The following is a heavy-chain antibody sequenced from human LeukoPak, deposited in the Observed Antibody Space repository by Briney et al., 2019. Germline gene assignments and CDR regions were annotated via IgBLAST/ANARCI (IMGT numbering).Heavy chain of an antibody. CDR1: GFTFSSYA. V-gene: IGHV3-30-3*01. D-gene: IGHD3-22*01. J-gene: IGHJ6*02. CDR2: ISYDGSNK. CDR3: ARVGRGDYYDSSGEIYGMDV. Sequence: GGSLRLSCAASGFTFSSYAMHWVRQAPGKGLEWVAVISYDGSNKYYADSVKGRFTISRDNSKNTLYLQMNSLRAEDTAVYYCARVGRGDYYDSSGEIYGMDVWGLGTKVNVS.